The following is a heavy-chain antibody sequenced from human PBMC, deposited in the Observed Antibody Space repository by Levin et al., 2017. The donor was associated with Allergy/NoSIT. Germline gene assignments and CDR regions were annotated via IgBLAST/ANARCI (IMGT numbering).Heavy chain of an antibody. CDR1: GFTFSSYA. D-gene: IGHD1-26*01. J-gene: IGHJ6*02. CDR2: ISGSGGST. CDR3: AKTGAVWEGGDYGMDV. Sequence: GGSLRLSCAASGFTFSSYAMSWVRQAPGKGLEWVSAISGSGGSTYYADSVKGRFTISRDNSKNTLYLQMNSLRAEDTAVYYCAKTGAVWEGGDYGMDVWGQGTTVTVSS. V-gene: IGHV3-23*01.